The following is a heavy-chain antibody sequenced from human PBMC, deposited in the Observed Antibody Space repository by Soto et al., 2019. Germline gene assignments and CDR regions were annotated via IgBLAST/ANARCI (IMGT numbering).Heavy chain of an antibody. J-gene: IGHJ4*02. V-gene: IGHV4-30-4*01. Sequence: SETLSLTCTVSGGSISSGDYYWSWIRQPPGKGLEWIGYIYYSGSTYYNPSLKSRVTISVDTSKNQFSLKLSSVTAADTAVYYCARSLGYDFWSGYYTPHYWGQGTLVTVSS. CDR2: IYYSGST. CDR1: GGSISSGDYY. D-gene: IGHD3-3*01. CDR3: ARSLGYDFWSGYYTPHY.